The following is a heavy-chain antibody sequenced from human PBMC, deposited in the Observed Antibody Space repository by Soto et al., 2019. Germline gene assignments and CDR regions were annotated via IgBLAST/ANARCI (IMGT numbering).Heavy chain of an antibody. CDR2: IYWNDDK. J-gene: IGHJ3*02. Sequence: SGPTLVNPTHTLTLTCTLSGISLSTSGVGLGWIRQTPGKALEWLALIYWNDDKHYSPSLRTRLTITKDTSKNQAVLTMTNMDPVDTATYYCARGLATLPVFAFDIWDQGTVVNV. D-gene: IGHD6-6*01. CDR3: ARGLATLPVFAFDI. CDR1: GISLSTSGVG. V-gene: IGHV2-5*01.